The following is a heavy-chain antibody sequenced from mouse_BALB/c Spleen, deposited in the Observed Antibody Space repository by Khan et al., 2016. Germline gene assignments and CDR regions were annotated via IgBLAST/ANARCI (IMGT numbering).Heavy chain of an antibody. CDR1: GYTFTSYW. V-gene: IGHV1-7*01. CDR2: INPSTGYT. Sequence: QVQLQQSGAELAKPGASVKMSCKAAGYTFTSYWMHWVKQRPGQGLEWIGYINPSTGYTEYNQKFKDKATLTADKSSSTAYMQLSSLTSDDSAVYYCARDLDYWGQGTTLTVSS. CDR3: ARDLDY. J-gene: IGHJ2*01.